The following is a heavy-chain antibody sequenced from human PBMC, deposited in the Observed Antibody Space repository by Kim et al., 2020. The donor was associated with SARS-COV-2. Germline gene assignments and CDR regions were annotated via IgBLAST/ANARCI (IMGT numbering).Heavy chain of an antibody. CDR1: GGSFSGYY. V-gene: IGHV4-34*01. Sequence: SETLSLTCAVYGGSFSGYYWSWIRQPPGKGLAWIGEINHRGTTNYNPSLKSRVTISVDTSKNQFSLKLSSVTAADTAVYYCARGLGEMSTGSRGAYYYYGMVVWGQGTTVTVSS. J-gene: IGHJ6*01. CDR3: ARGLGEMSTGSRGAYYYYGMVV. CDR2: INHRGTT. D-gene: IGHD1-26*01.